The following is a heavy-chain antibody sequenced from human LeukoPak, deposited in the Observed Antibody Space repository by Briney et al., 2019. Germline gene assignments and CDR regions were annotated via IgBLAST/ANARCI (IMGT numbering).Heavy chain of an antibody. D-gene: IGHD5-18*01. Sequence: GGSLRLSCAASGLTVSSNYMSWVRQAPGEGLEWVSVIYSDGGGGTTYYADSVKGRFTISRDKSKNTLYLQMNSLRAEDTAVYYCATERGRATVYSDYWGQGTLVTVSS. J-gene: IGHJ4*02. CDR1: GLTVSSNY. CDR2: IYSDGGGGTT. CDR3: ATERGRATVYSDY. V-gene: IGHV3-53*01.